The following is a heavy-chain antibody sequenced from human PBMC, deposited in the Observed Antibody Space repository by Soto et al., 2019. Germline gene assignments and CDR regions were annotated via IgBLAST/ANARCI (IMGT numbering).Heavy chain of an antibody. J-gene: IGHJ6*02. D-gene: IGHD6-13*01. CDR1: GGTFSSYA. CDR2: IIPIFGTA. CDR3: ARDRGQQTLHFYYSYGMDV. Sequence: SVKVSCKASGGTFSSYAISWVRQAPGQGLEWMGGIIPIFGTANYAQKFQGRVTITADESTSTAYMELSSLRSEDTAVYYCARDRGQQTLHFYYSYGMDVWGQGTTVTVYS. V-gene: IGHV1-69*13.